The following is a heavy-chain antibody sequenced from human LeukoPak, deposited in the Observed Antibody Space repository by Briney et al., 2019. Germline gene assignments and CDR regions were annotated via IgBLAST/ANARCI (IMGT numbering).Heavy chain of an antibody. CDR1: GGSISSYY. CDR3: ARRPIVGSTGFYFDP. CDR2: IYYGGSP. D-gene: IGHD1-26*01. V-gene: IGHV4-59*05. J-gene: IGHJ5*02. Sequence: SETLSLTCTVSGGSISSYYWSWIRQPPGKGLEWIGSIYYGGSPYYTSSLKSRVTISVDTSENQFSLKMASLTATDTAVYYCARRPIVGSTGFYFDPWGPGTLVTVSS.